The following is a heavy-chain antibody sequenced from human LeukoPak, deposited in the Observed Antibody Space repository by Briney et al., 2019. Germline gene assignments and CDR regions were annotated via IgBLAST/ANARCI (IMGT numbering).Heavy chain of an antibody. V-gene: IGHV1-2*02. J-gene: IGHJ4*02. Sequence: ASVKVSCKASGYTFTGYYMHWVRQAPGQGLEWMGWINPNSGGTNYAQKFQGRVTMTRDTSISTAYMELSRLRSDDTAVYYCARAPRFGELPKYDYWGQGTLVTVSS. CDR1: GYTFTGYY. CDR3: ARAPRFGELPKYDY. D-gene: IGHD3-10*01. CDR2: INPNSGGT.